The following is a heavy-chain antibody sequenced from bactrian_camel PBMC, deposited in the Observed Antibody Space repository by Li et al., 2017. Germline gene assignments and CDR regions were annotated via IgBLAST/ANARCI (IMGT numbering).Heavy chain of an antibody. D-gene: IGHD1*01. Sequence: VQLVESGGGLVQPGGSLRLSCAASGVSFRNQHMRWFRQIPGRGLEWVSTTDADGTYTSYADSVKGRFTASTDNAKNTVYLQMNSLKDEDTALYYCATGPDIVYVWADNYWGQGTQVTVS. CDR1: GVSFRNQH. V-gene: IGHV3-2*01. CDR2: TDADGTYT. CDR3: ATGPDIVYVWADNY. J-gene: IGHJ4*01.